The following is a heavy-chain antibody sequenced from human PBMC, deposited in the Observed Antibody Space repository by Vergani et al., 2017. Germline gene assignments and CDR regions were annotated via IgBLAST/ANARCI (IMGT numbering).Heavy chain of an antibody. CDR1: GFTFSSYA. CDR3: AKAFVVVPAALPDFDY. Sequence: EVQLLESGGGLVQPGGSLRLSCAASGFTFSSYAMSWVRQAPGKGLEWVSAISGSGGSTYYADSVKGRFTISRDNSKNTLYLQMNSLRAEDTAVYYCAKAFVVVPAALPDFDYWGQGTLVTVSS. J-gene: IGHJ4*02. CDR2: ISGSGGST. D-gene: IGHD2-2*01. V-gene: IGHV3-23*01.